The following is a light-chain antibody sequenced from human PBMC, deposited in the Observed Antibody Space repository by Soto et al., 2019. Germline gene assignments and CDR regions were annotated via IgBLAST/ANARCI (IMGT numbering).Light chain of an antibody. V-gene: IGKV3-11*01. Sequence: EIVLTQSPATLSLSPGERATLSCRASQSVSIHLAWYQHRPGQAPRLLIYNASNRATGIPARFSGSGSGTDFTLTISSLEPEDFAVYYCQQHSNLPYTFGQGANLEIK. CDR3: QQHSNLPYT. CDR1: QSVSIH. CDR2: NAS. J-gene: IGKJ2*01.